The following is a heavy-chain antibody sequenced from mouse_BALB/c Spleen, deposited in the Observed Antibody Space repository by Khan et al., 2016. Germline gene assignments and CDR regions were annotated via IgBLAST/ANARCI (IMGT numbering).Heavy chain of an antibody. CDR2: IRNKANGYTT. Sequence: EVELVESGGGLVQPGGSLRLSCATSGFTFTDYYMSWVRQPPGKALEWLGFIRNKANGYTTEYSASVKGRFTISRDNSQSILYLQMNTLRAEDSATYYCAIDIWSYWYCDVWGAGTTVTVSS. J-gene: IGHJ1*01. CDR1: GFTFTDYY. D-gene: IGHD1-1*02. CDR3: AIDIWSYWYCDV. V-gene: IGHV7-3*02.